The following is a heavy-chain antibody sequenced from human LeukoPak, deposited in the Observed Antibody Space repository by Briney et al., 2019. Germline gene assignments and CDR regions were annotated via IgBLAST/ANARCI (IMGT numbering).Heavy chain of an antibody. CDR3: ARSSSGSGYPLDY. D-gene: IGHD3-22*01. J-gene: IGHJ4*02. V-gene: IGHV4-38-2*02. CDR2: INHSGST. Sequence: PSETLSLTCTVSGYSISSGYYWGWIRQPPGKGLEWIGEINHSGSTNYNPSLKSRVTISVDTSKNQFSLKLSSVTAADTAVYYCARSSSGSGYPLDYWGQGTLVTVSS. CDR1: GYSISSGYY.